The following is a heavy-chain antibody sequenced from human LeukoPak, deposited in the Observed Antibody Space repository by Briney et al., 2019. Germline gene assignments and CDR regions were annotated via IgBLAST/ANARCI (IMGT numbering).Heavy chain of an antibody. Sequence: PGGSLRLSCAASGFSFSTYWMSWVRQAPGKGLEWAANIKQDGSEKYYVDSAKGRFTISRDNAKNSLYLQMNSLRAEDTAVYYCATDLGSSRPNFWGQGILVTVSS. J-gene: IGHJ4*02. CDR2: IKQDGSEK. V-gene: IGHV3-7*01. CDR1: GFSFSTYW. CDR3: ATDLGSSRPNF. D-gene: IGHD6-13*01.